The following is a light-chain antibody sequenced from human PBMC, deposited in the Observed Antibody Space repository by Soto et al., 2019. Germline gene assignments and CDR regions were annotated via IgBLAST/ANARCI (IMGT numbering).Light chain of an antibody. CDR2: EDN. J-gene: IGLJ3*02. CDR1: SGSIASNY. V-gene: IGLV6-57*01. CDR3: QSYDSSNHWV. Sequence: NFMLTQSHSVSESPGKTVTISCTASSGSIASNYVQWYQQRPGSSPTTVIYEDNKRPSGVPDRFSGSIDSSANSASLTISGLKTEDEADYYCQSYDSSNHWVFGGGTKLTVL.